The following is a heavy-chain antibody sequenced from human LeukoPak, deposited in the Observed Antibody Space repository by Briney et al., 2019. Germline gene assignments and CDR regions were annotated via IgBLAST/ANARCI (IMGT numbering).Heavy chain of an antibody. CDR3: ARVLRLGGYDLIDY. J-gene: IGHJ4*02. Sequence: VGSLRLSCAASGFTFSTYWMTWVRQAPGRGLEWVANIKEDGNEKYYVDSVKGRLTISRDNAKNSLSLQMNSLRAEDTAVYYCARVLRLGGYDLIDYWGQGTPVTVSS. CDR1: GFTFSTYW. D-gene: IGHD5-12*01. V-gene: IGHV3-7*01. CDR2: IKEDGNEK.